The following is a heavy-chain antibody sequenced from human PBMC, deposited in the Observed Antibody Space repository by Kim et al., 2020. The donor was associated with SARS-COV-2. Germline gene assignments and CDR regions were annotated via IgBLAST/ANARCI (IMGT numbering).Heavy chain of an antibody. CDR1: GYTFTSYG. CDR2: ISAYNGNT. D-gene: IGHD5-18*01. V-gene: IGHV1-18*01. J-gene: IGHJ4*02. Sequence: ASVKVSCKASGYTFTSYGISWVRQAPGQGLEWMGRISAYNGNTNYAQKLQGRVTMTTDTSTSTAYMELRSLRSDDTAVYYCARDQPPRGGYSDGCFDYWGQGTLVTVSS. CDR3: ARDQPPRGGYSDGCFDY.